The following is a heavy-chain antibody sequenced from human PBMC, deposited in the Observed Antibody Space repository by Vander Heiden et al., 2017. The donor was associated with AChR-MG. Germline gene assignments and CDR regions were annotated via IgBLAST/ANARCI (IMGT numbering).Heavy chain of an antibody. J-gene: IGHJ3*02. V-gene: IGHV3-30*18. Sequence: QVQLVESGGGVVQPGRSLRLPCAASGFTFSSYGMHWVRQAPGKGLEWVAVISYDGSNKYYADSVKGRFTISRDNSKNTLYLQMNSLRAEDTAVYYCAKEGGIAAPGAFDIWGQGTMVTVSS. CDR2: ISYDGSNK. CDR1: GFTFSSYG. CDR3: AKEGGIAAPGAFDI. D-gene: IGHD6-13*01.